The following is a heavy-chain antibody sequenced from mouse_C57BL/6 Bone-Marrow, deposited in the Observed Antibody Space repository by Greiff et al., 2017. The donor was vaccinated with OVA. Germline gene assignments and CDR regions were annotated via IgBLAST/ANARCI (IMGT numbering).Heavy chain of an antibody. CDR3: TTGYYGSSYGFAY. CDR1: GFNIKDDY. Sequence: EVQLQQSGAELVRPGASVKLSCTASGFNIKDDYMHWVKQRPEQGLEWIGWIDPENGDTEYASKFQGKATITADTSSNTAYLQLSSLTSEDTAVYYCTTGYYGSSYGFAYGGKGTLVTVSA. J-gene: IGHJ3*01. CDR2: IDPENGDT. V-gene: IGHV14-4*01. D-gene: IGHD1-1*01.